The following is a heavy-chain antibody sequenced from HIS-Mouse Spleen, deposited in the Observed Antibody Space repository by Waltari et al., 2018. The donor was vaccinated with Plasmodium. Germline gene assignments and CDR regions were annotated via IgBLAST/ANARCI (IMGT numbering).Heavy chain of an antibody. V-gene: IGHV3-30*18. J-gene: IGHJ4*02. CDR1: GFTFSSYG. D-gene: IGHD3-3*01. CDR3: AKEVLGYYDFWSRPDY. CDR2: ISYDGSNK. Sequence: QVQLVESGGGVVQPGRSLRLPCAASGFTFSSYGMHWVRQAPGKGLEWVAVISYDGSNKYYADSVKVRFTISRDNSKNTLYLQMNSLRAEDTAVYYCAKEVLGYYDFWSRPDYWGQGTLVTVSS.